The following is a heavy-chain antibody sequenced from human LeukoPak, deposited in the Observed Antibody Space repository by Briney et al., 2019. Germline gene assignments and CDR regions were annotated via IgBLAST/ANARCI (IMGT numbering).Heavy chain of an antibody. V-gene: IGHV1-2*02. CDR1: GYTFTGYY. J-gene: IGHJ4*02. D-gene: IGHD3-22*01. CDR3: ARGGAYYDSSGYYMFNLDY. CDR2: INPNSGGT. Sequence: ASVKVSCKASGYTFTGYYMHWVRQAPGQGLEWKGWINPNSGGTNYAQKFQGRVTMTRDTSISTAYMELSRLRSDDTAVYYCARGGAYYDSSGYYMFNLDYWGQGTLVTVSS.